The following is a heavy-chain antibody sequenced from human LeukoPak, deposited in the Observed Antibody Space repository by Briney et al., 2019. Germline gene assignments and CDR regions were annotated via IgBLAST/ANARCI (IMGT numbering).Heavy chain of an antibody. CDR3: ARGDQPRITIFGVVSPWFHYYYGMDV. CDR2: ISSSSSTT. D-gene: IGHD3-3*01. CDR1: GFTFSSYS. V-gene: IGHV3-48*01. Sequence: PGGSLRLSCAASGFTFSSYSMNWVRQAPGKGLEWVSYISSSSSTTYYADSVKGRFTISRDNAKNSLYLQMNSLRAEDTAVYYCARGDQPRITIFGVVSPWFHYYYGMDVWGQGTTVTVSS. J-gene: IGHJ6*02.